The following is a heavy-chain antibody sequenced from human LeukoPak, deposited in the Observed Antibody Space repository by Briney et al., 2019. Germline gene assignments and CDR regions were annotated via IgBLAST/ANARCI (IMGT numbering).Heavy chain of an antibody. CDR1: GFTFSNAW. V-gene: IGHV3-15*01. CDR3: ATALSHVFNY. Sequence: KPGGSLRLSCAASGFTFSNAWMSWVRQVPGKGLEWVGRIRTNTDGGTTEYAAPVKGTFTISRDHSKDTLFLQMNSLKTEDTAVYYCATALSHVFNYWGQGTLVTVSS. J-gene: IGHJ4*02. CDR2: IRTNTDGGTT.